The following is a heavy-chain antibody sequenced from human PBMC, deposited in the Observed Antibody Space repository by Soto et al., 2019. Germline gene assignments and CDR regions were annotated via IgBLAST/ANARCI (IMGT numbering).Heavy chain of an antibody. Sequence: VQLVESGGGLVQSGGSLRLSCAASGFTFGSYWMHWVRQAPGKGLVWVSRINSDGISTTYADSVKGRFTISRDNAKNTLYLQMNSLRADDTAVYYCAIAVAGTVFDYWGQGTLVTVSS. J-gene: IGHJ4*02. V-gene: IGHV3-74*01. D-gene: IGHD6-19*01. CDR2: INSDGIST. CDR1: GFTFGSYW. CDR3: AIAVAGTVFDY.